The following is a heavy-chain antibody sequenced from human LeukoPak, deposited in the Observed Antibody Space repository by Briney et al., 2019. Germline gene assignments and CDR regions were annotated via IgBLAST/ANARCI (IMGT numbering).Heavy chain of an antibody. V-gene: IGHV3-23*01. D-gene: IGHD3-10*01. J-gene: IGHJ4*02. CDR1: GFTFSSYA. CDR2: ISGSGGST. Sequence: GGSLRLSCAASGFTFSSYAMSWVRQAPGKGLEWVSAISGSGGSTYYADSAKGRFTISRDNSKNTLYLQMNSLRAEDTAVYYCASRYGSGSYYPYYFDYWGQGTLVTVSS. CDR3: ASRYGSGSYYPYYFDY.